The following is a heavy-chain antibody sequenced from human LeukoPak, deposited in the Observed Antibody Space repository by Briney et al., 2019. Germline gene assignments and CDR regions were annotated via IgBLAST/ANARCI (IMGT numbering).Heavy chain of an antibody. Sequence: GGSLRLSCAASGFTFSNAWMSWVRQAPGKGLEWVGRIKSKTDGGTTDYAAPVKGRFTISRDDSKNTLYLQMNSLKTEDTAVYYCTTVGPGYSYIYYFDYWGQGTLVTVSS. D-gene: IGHD5-18*01. V-gene: IGHV3-15*01. CDR2: IKSKTDGGTT. CDR3: TTVGPGYSYIYYFDY. CDR1: GFTFSNAW. J-gene: IGHJ4*02.